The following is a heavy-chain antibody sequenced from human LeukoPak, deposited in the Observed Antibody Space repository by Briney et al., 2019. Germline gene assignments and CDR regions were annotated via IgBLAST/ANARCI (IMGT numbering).Heavy chain of an antibody. CDR1: GGSISSHY. J-gene: IGHJ4*02. CDR3: ASGGNWNRFDY. D-gene: IGHD4-23*01. V-gene: IGHV4-59*11. CDR2: IYYTGST. Sequence: SETLSLTCTVSGGSISSHYWSWTPHPPGGGLEWIGYIYYTGSTNYNPSLKSRVTISVDTSKNQFSLKLTSVTAADTAVYYCASGGNWNRFDYWGQGTVVTVSS.